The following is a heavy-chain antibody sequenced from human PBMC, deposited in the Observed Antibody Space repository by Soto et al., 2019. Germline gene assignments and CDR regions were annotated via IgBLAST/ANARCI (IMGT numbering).Heavy chain of an antibody. J-gene: IGHJ6*02. Sequence: SVKVSCKASGGTFSSYAISWVRQAPGQGLEWMGGIIPIFGTANYAQKFQGRVTITADESTSTAYMELSSLRSEDTAVYYCARDYSSSSPYYYYYGMDVWGQGTTVTVSS. CDR2: IIPIFGTA. CDR1: GGTFSSYA. D-gene: IGHD6-6*01. V-gene: IGHV1-69*13. CDR3: ARDYSSSSPYYYYYGMDV.